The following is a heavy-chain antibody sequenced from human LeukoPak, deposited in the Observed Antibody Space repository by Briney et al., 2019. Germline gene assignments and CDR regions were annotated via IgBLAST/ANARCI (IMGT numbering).Heavy chain of an antibody. V-gene: IGHV3-23*01. CDR3: AKARGYCSGGTCYSGFDY. D-gene: IGHD2-15*01. CDR1: RFTLSGYA. J-gene: IGHJ4*02. Sequence: PGGSLRLSCAASRFTLSGYAMSWVRQAPGKGLEWVSTITGSGDTTYYADSVKGRFTISRDNSKNTLYLQMNSLRAEDTAVYYCAKARGYCSGGTCYSGFDYWGQGTLVTVSS. CDR2: ITGSGDTT.